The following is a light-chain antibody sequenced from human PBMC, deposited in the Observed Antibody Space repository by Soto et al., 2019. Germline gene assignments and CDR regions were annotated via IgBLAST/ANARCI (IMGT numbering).Light chain of an antibody. CDR1: QSVSNY. CDR2: DAS. J-gene: IGKJ5*01. Sequence: EIMLTRSPATLSLSPGERATLSCRASQSVSNYLAWYQQKPGQAPRLLIYDASNRATGIPARFSGSGSGTDFTLTISSLEPEDFAVYYCQQRTNWPPITFGQGTRLEI. V-gene: IGKV3-11*01. CDR3: QQRTNWPPIT.